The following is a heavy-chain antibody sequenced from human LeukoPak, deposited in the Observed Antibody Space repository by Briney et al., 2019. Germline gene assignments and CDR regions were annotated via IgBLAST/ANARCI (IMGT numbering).Heavy chain of an antibody. Sequence: SVKVSCKASGYRFTDYYVHWVRQAPGQGLEWMGWINGNNGGTNYAQKFHGRVTMTRDTSITTAYMELNRLTSDDTAVYYCARELGFCSSTSCPLYLYWGQGTLVTVSS. D-gene: IGHD2-2*01. CDR1: GYRFTDYY. V-gene: IGHV1-2*02. CDR3: ARELGFCSSTSCPLYLY. J-gene: IGHJ4*02. CDR2: INGNNGGT.